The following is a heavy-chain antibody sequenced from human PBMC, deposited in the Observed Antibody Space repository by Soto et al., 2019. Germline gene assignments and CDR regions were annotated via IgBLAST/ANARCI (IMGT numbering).Heavy chain of an antibody. Sequence: PWGSLRLSCAASGVTFSSYWMSWVRQAPGKGLEWVANIKQDGSEKYYVDSVKGRFTISRDNAKNSLYLQMNSLRAEDTAVYYCARDLRIAVAGTHWFDPWGQGTLVTVSS. V-gene: IGHV3-7*01. D-gene: IGHD6-19*01. CDR2: IKQDGSEK. CDR3: ARDLRIAVAGTHWFDP. J-gene: IGHJ5*02. CDR1: GVTFSSYW.